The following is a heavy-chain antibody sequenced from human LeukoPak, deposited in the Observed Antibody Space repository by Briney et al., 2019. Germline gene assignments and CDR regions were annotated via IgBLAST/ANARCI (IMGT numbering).Heavy chain of an antibody. CDR1: GFTFSSYS. Sequence: PGGSLRLSCAASGFTFSSYSMNWVRQAPGKGLEWVSYISSSSSTIYYADSVKGRFTISRDNAKNSLYLQMNSLRAEDTAVYYCARDAHTVTNDNWFDPWGQGTLVTVSS. J-gene: IGHJ5*02. CDR2: ISSSSSTI. D-gene: IGHD4-17*01. V-gene: IGHV3-48*04. CDR3: ARDAHTVTNDNWFDP.